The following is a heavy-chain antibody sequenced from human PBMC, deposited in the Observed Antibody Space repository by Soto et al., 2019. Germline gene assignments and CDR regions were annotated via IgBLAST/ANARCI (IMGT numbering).Heavy chain of an antibody. Sequence: SETLSLTCTVSGGSINNYYWSWIRQPPGKGLEWIGYIYYSGNTNYNPSLKSRATISVDTSENQFSLKLSSVTAADTAVYYCARGGRTIFGRYFDYWGQGTLVTVSS. V-gene: IGHV4-59*01. J-gene: IGHJ4*02. CDR2: IYYSGNT. CDR3: ARGGRTIFGRYFDY. CDR1: GGSINNYY. D-gene: IGHD3-3*01.